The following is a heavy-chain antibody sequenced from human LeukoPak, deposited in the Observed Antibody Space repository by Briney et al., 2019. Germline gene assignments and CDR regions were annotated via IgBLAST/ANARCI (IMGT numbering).Heavy chain of an antibody. J-gene: IGHJ4*02. CDR2: ISSSSSYI. V-gene: IGHV3-21*01. Sequence: PGGSLRLSCAASGFTFSSYSMNWVRQAPGKGLEWVSSISSSSSYIYYADSMKGRFTISRDNAKNSMYLQMNSLRAEDTAVYYCARVHRSEYSSSFWFDYWGQGTLVTVSS. CDR1: GFTFSSYS. D-gene: IGHD6-6*01. CDR3: ARVHRSEYSSSFWFDY.